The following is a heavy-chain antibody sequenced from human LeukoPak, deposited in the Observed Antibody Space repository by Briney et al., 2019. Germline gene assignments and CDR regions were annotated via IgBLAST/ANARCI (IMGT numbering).Heavy chain of an antibody. D-gene: IGHD6-13*01. Sequence: SETLPLTCTVSGGSIRSYYWSWIRQPPGKGLEWIGYIYYSGSTNYNPSLKSRVTISVDTSKNQFSLKLGSVTAADTAVYYCAGDSSSWSSFNWFDPWGQGTLVTVSS. V-gene: IGHV4-59*01. CDR2: IYYSGST. CDR1: GGSIRSYY. CDR3: AGDSSSWSSFNWFDP. J-gene: IGHJ5*02.